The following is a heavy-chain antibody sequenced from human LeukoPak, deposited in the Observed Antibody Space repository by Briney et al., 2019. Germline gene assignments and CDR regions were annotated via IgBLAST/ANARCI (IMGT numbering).Heavy chain of an antibody. D-gene: IGHD3-9*01. V-gene: IGHV1-2*04. CDR2: INPNNGDT. CDR3: ARGLRDILTGYPLDAFDI. J-gene: IGHJ3*02. CDR1: GYTFTGPY. Sequence: ASVKVSCKASGYTFTGPYIHWVRQAPGQGLEFMGWINPNNGDTNYAQNFQGWVTMTRDTSISTAYMELSRLRSDDTAVYYCARGLRDILTGYPLDAFDIWGQGTMVTVSS.